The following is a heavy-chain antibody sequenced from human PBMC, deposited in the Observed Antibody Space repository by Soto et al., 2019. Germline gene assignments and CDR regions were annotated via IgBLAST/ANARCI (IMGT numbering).Heavy chain of an antibody. CDR3: ARAPGMATIPGRFDY. V-gene: IGHV1-69*13. Sequence: SVKVSCKASGGTFSSYAISWVRQAPGQGLEWMGGIIPIFGTANYAQKFQGRVTITADESTSTAYMELSSLRSEDTAVYYCARAPGMATIPGRFDYWGQGALVTVSS. CDR2: IIPIFGTA. D-gene: IGHD5-12*01. CDR1: GGTFSSYA. J-gene: IGHJ4*02.